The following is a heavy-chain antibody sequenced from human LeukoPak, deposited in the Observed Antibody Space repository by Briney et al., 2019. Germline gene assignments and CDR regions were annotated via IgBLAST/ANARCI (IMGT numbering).Heavy chain of an antibody. Sequence: PGASVKVSCKASGYTFTNYGISWVRQAPGQGLEWMGWISAYNGNTNYAQKLQGRVNMTTDTSTSTAYMELRSLRSDDTAVYYCARDGSSQLGYCSGGSCYPDAYFDYWGQGTLVTVSS. J-gene: IGHJ4*02. V-gene: IGHV1-18*01. CDR3: ARDGSSQLGYCSGGSCYPDAYFDY. D-gene: IGHD2-15*01. CDR2: ISAYNGNT. CDR1: GYTFTNYG.